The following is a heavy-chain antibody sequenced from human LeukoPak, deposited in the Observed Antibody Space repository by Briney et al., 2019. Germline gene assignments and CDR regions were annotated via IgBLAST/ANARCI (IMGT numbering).Heavy chain of an antibody. D-gene: IGHD3-10*01. CDR1: GGTFSSYA. CDR3: ASVGSANVDF. V-gene: IGHV1-69*13. CDR2: IIPIFGTA. Sequence: ASVKVSCKASGGTFSSYAISWVRQAPGQGLEWMGGIIPIFGTANYAQKFQGRVTITADESTSTAYMELSSLRSDDTAVYYCASVGSANVDFWGQGTLVTVSS. J-gene: IGHJ4*02.